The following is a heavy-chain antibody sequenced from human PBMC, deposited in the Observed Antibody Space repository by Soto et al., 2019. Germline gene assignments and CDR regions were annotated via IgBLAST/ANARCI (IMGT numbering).Heavy chain of an antibody. V-gene: IGHV4-39*01. D-gene: IGHD3-22*01. CDR3: ARQIYDSSGYYYAY. J-gene: IGHJ4*02. CDR1: GGSISSSSYY. Sequence: QMQLQESGPGLVKPSETLSLTCTVSGGSISSSSYYWGWIRQPPGQGLEWLGTIYSLGNTYYNPSLKSRVTISVDKSKSQLFLKLSSVTAPDTAVYYCARQIYDSSGYYYAYGGQGTLVTVSS. CDR2: IYSLGNT.